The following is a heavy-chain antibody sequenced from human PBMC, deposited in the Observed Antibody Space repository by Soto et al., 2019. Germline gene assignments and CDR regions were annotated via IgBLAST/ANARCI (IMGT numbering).Heavy chain of an antibody. CDR2: MNPNSGNT. CDR3: ARADPYSTSSPFDY. D-gene: IGHD6-6*01. CDR1: GYTFTNYN. V-gene: IGHV1-8*01. J-gene: IGHJ4*02. Sequence: QVQLVQSGAEVKKPGASVKVSCKTSGYTFTNYNMNWVRQATGQGLEWMGWMNPNSGNTGYAQKFQGRVTMTRNTSITTAYMELSSLRSGDTAVYYCARADPYSTSSPFDYWGQGTLVTVSS.